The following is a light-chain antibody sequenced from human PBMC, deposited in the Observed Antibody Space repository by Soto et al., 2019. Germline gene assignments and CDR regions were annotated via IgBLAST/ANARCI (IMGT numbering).Light chain of an antibody. Sequence: EIVLTQSPGPLSLSPGERATLSCRASQSVSNNYLAWYQQKPGQAPRLLIYGASNRATGNPDRFSGSGSGTDFTLTISRLEPEDFAVDYCQQYGSSGTFGQGTKVEIK. CDR1: QSVSNNY. CDR3: QQYGSSGT. J-gene: IGKJ1*01. V-gene: IGKV3-20*01. CDR2: GAS.